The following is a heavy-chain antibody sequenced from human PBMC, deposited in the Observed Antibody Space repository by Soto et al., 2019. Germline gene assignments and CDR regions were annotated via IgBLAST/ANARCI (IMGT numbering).Heavy chain of an antibody. CDR2: INPNSGGT. V-gene: IGHV1-2*04. J-gene: IGHJ3*02. Sequence: ASVKVSCKASGYTFTGYYTHWVRQAPGQGLEWMGWINPNSGGTNYAQKFQGWVTMTRDTSISTAYMELSRLRSDDTAVYYCARESSSAAFDIWGQGTMVTVSS. CDR3: ARESSSAAFDI. CDR1: GYTFTGYY.